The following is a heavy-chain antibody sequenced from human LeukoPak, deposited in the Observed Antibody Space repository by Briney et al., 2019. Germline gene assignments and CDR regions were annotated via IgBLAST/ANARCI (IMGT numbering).Heavy chain of an antibody. CDR1: GGTFSSYA. CDR2: IIPTLGIA. D-gene: IGHD3-16*01. Sequence: ASVKVSCKASGGTFSSYAISWVRQAPGQGLEWMGRIIPTLGIANYAQKFQGRVTITADKSTSTAYMELSSLRSEDTAVYYCARGAGGAQVGYWGQGTLVTVSS. CDR3: ARGAGGAQVGY. J-gene: IGHJ4*02. V-gene: IGHV1-69*04.